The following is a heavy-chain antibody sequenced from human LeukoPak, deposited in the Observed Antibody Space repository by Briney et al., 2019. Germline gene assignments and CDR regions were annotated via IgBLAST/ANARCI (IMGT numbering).Heavy chain of an antibody. J-gene: IGHJ4*02. CDR2: ISGSGGST. Sequence: GGSLRLSCAASGFTFDDYGMSWVRQAPGKGLEWVSAISGSGGSTYYADSVKGRFTISRDNSKNTLYLQMNSLRAEDTAVYYCAKAAGFMITFGGVILPFDYWGQGTLVTVSS. CDR1: GFTFDDYG. CDR3: AKAAGFMITFGGVILPFDY. V-gene: IGHV3-23*01. D-gene: IGHD3-16*02.